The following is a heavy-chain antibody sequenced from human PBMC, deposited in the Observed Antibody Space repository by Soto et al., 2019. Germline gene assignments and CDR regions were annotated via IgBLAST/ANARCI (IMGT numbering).Heavy chain of an antibody. V-gene: IGHV3-53*01. CDR2: IYSGGST. CDR1: GFTVSSNY. CDR3: ARYCSGPSCYSNYAFDI. J-gene: IGHJ3*02. D-gene: IGHD2-15*01. Sequence: EVQLVESGGGLIQPGGSLRLSCAASGFTVSSNYMSWVRQAPGKGLEWVSIIYSGGSTYYADSVKGRFTICRDNSKNKLYLQTNSLRNADTAVYYCARYCSGPSCYSNYAFDISGQGTMVTVSS.